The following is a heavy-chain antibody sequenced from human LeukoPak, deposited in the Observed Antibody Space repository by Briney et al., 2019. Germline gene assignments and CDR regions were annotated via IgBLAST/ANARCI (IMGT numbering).Heavy chain of an antibody. D-gene: IGHD2-2*01. V-gene: IGHV1-69*13. CDR2: IIPIFGTA. J-gene: IGHJ3*02. CDR1: GGTFSSYA. Sequence: SVKVSCKASGGTFSSYAISWVRQAPGQGLEWMGGIIPIFGTANYAQKFQGRVTITADESTSTAYMELSSLRSEDTAVYYCARANPRVPAAPNDAFDIWGQGTMVTVSS. CDR3: ARANPRVPAAPNDAFDI.